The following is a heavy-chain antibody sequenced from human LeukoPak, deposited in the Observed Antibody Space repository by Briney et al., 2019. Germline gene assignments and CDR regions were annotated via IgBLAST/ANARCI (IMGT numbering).Heavy chain of an antibody. D-gene: IGHD3-22*01. Sequence: GGSLRLSCAASGFTFSSYEMNWVRQAPGKGLEWVSYISSSGSTIYYADSVKGRFTISRDNSKNTLYLQMNSLRAEDTAVYYCAGVMGYYDSSGYLPLDYWGQGTLVTVSS. CDR1: GFTFSSYE. V-gene: IGHV3-48*03. CDR2: ISSSGSTI. J-gene: IGHJ4*02. CDR3: AGVMGYYDSSGYLPLDY.